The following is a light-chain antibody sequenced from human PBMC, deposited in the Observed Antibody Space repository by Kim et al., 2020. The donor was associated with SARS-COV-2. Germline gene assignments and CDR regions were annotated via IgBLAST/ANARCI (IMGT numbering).Light chain of an antibody. CDR2: GTS. J-gene: IGKJ4*01. V-gene: IGKV1-16*02. CDR3: QQYKSYPRT. CDR1: QDINHY. Sequence: DIQMTQSPSSLSASVGDTVTITCRASQDINHYLAWFQQRPGKAPKSLIYGTSNLRGGVPSKFSGSGSATDFTLTINSLQPEDFATYYCQQYKSYPRTFGGGTKLEI.